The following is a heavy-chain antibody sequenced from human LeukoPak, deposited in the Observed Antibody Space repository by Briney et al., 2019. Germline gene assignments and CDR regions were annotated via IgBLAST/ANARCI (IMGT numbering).Heavy chain of an antibody. CDR3: AREGCSSTSCYFDY. CDR2: IYTSGST. CDR1: GGSISSYY. D-gene: IGHD2-2*01. V-gene: IGHV4-4*07. J-gene: IGHJ4*02. Sequence: SETPSLTCTVSGGSISSYYWSWIRQPAGKGLEWIGRIYTSGSTNYNPSLKSRVTMSVDTSKNQFSLKLSSVTAADTAVYYCAREGCSSTSCYFDYWGQGTLVTVSS.